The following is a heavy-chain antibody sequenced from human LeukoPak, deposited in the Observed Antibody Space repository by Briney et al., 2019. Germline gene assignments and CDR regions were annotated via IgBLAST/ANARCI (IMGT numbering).Heavy chain of an antibody. CDR1: GFTFDDYA. CDR3: AKAPYYDILTGADY. D-gene: IGHD3-9*01. Sequence: PGGSLRLSCAASGFTFDDYAMHWVRQAPGKGLEWVSGISWNSGSKGYADSVKGRFTISRDNAKNSLYLQMNSLRAEDTALYYCAKAPYYDILTGADYWGQGTLVTVSS. J-gene: IGHJ4*02. V-gene: IGHV3-9*01. CDR2: ISWNSGSK.